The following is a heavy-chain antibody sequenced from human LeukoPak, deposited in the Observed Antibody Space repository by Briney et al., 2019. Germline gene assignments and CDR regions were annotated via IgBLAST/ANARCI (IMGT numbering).Heavy chain of an antibody. CDR2: IKHDRCDT. CDR3: AKAGSIAATSLPNDL. D-gene: IGHD1-14*01. Sequence: ASEKVSCKASGYTFNDYFMHWVRQAPAQGLEGMGGIKHDRCDTSYAQKFQGRVTMTRDTSISTAYMDLSRLRSDDTAVYYCAKAGSIAATSLPNDLWGQGTLVTVSS. J-gene: IGHJ4*02. V-gene: IGHV1-2*02. CDR1: GYTFNDYF.